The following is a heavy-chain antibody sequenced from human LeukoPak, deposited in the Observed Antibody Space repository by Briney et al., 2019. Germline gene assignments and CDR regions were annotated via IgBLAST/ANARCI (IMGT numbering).Heavy chain of an antibody. D-gene: IGHD3-22*01. CDR1: GFTFSDYY. CDR3: ARKRYYYDSSDLDY. CDR2: ISSSGSTI. V-gene: IGHV3-11*04. Sequence: GGSLRLSCAASGFTFSDYYMSWIRQAPGKGLEWVSYISSSGSTIYYADSVKGRFTISRDNAKNSLYLQMNSLRAEGTAVYYCARKRYYYDSSDLDYWGQGTLVTVSS. J-gene: IGHJ4*02.